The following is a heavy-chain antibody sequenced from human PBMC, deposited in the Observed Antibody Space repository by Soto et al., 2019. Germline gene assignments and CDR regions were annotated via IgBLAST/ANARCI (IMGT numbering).Heavy chain of an antibody. D-gene: IGHD3-10*01. V-gene: IGHV3-33*01. J-gene: IGHJ4*02. Sequence: QVQLVESGGGVVQPGRSLRLSCAASGFTFSSYGMHWVRQAPGKGLEWVAVIWYDGSNKYYADSVKGRFTISRDNSKNTLYLQMNSLRAEDTAVYYCARVGSLWFGGPLDYWGQGTLVTVSS. CDR2: IWYDGSNK. CDR1: GFTFSSYG. CDR3: ARVGSLWFGGPLDY.